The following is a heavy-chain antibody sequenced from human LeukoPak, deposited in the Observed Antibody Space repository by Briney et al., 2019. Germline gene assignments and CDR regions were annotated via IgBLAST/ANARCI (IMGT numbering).Heavy chain of an antibody. Sequence: PGGSLRLSCAASGFTFSSHSTNWVRHAPGKGLEWVSSISSSSSYIYYADSVKGRFTISRDNAKNSLYLQMNSLRAEDTALYYCAKDMYYYDSSGLSRWGQGTLVTVSS. V-gene: IGHV3-21*04. J-gene: IGHJ1*01. CDR1: GFTFSSHS. CDR2: ISSSSSYI. CDR3: AKDMYYYDSSGLSR. D-gene: IGHD3-22*01.